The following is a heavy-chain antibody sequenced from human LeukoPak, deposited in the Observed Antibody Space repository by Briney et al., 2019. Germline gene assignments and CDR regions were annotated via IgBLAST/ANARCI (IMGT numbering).Heavy chain of an antibody. CDR3: ARGPNPVAGGYFDY. V-gene: IGHV4-4*02. D-gene: IGHD6-19*01. CDR1: GGSISSSNW. Sequence: SGTLSLTCAVSGGSISSSNWWSWVRQPPGKGLEWIGEIYHSGSTNYNPSLKSRVTISVDKSKNQFSLKLSSVTAADTAVYYCARGPNPVAGGYFDYWGQGTLVTVSS. CDR2: IYHSGST. J-gene: IGHJ4*02.